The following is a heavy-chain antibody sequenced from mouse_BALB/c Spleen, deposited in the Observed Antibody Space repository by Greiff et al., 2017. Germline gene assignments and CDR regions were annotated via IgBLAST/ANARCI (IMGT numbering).Heavy chain of an antibody. J-gene: IGHJ4*01. CDR1: GFTFSSYA. Sequence: EVHLVESGGGLVKPGGSLKLSCAASGFTFSSYAMSWVRQSPEKRLEWVAEISSGGSTYYPDTVKGRFTISRDNAKNTLYLQMSSLKSEDTAMYYCARQNDYDDYAMDYWGQGTSVTVSS. V-gene: IGHV5-9-4*01. CDR3: ARQNDYDDYAMDY. CDR2: ISSGGST. D-gene: IGHD2-4*01.